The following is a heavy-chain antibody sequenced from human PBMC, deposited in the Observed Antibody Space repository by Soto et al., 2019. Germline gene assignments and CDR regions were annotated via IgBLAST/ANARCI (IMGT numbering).Heavy chain of an antibody. CDR1: GFTFSSYS. CDR3: ARDAPLDYYDSSGYYTGY. D-gene: IGHD3-22*01. Sequence: EVQLVESGGGLVQPGGSLRLSCAASGFTFSSYSMNWVRQAPGKGLEWGSYISSSSSTIYYADSVKGRFTISRDNAKNSLYLQMNSLRDEDTAVYYCARDAPLDYYDSSGYYTGYWGQGTLVTVSS. J-gene: IGHJ4*02. V-gene: IGHV3-48*02. CDR2: ISSSSSTI.